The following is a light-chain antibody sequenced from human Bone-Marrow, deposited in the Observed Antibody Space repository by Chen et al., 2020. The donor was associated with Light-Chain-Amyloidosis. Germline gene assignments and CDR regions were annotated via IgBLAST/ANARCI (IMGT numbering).Light chain of an antibody. J-gene: IGLJ1*01. Sequence: QSALTQPASVSGSPGQSITISCTGTSSDVGGDNRVSWYQQHPDKARKLLIYEVTNRPSWVPVRFSGSKSDNTASLTISGLQTEDEADYFCSSYTITNTLVFGSGTRVTVL. CDR1: SSDVGGDNR. V-gene: IGLV2-14*01. CDR3: SSYTITNTLV. CDR2: EVT.